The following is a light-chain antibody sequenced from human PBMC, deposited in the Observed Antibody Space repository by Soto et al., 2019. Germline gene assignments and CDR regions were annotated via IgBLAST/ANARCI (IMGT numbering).Light chain of an antibody. CDR3: QQTYNTPRT. J-gene: IGKJ1*01. CDR2: AAS. Sequence: DIQMTQSPSSLSASVGDRVTITCRASQSISSHLNWYQQRPGKAPNLLIYAASSLQSGVPSRFSGSGSGTDFNLTISSLRPEDFATYYCQQTYNTPRTFGQGTKVEVK. CDR1: QSISSH. V-gene: IGKV1-39*01.